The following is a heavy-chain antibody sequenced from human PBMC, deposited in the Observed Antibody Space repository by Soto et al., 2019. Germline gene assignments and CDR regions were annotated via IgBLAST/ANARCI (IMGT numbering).Heavy chain of an antibody. V-gene: IGHV3-30*18. CDR1: GFTFSYYA. J-gene: IGHJ4*02. CDR2: ISYDGSDK. D-gene: IGHD3-16*02. Sequence: QVQLVESGGGVVQPGRSLRLSCAASGFTFSYYAMHWVRQAPGKGLEWVAVISYDGSDKYYADSVKGRFTISRDNSKNTLNLQMNSLRADHTAVYYCAKALGELSPESFDYWGQGTLITVSS. CDR3: AKALGELSPESFDY.